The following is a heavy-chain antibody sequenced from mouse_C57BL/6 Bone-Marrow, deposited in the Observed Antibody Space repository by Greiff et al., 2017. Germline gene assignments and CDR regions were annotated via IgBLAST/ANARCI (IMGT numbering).Heavy chain of an antibody. V-gene: IGHV1-5*01. CDR3: TYYDGYYVSLAD. Sequence: VQLQQSGTVLARPGASVKMSCKTSGYTFTSYWMHWVKQRPGQGLAWIGAIYPGNSDTSYNQKFKGKAKLTAVTSASTAYMELSSLTTEDSAVYYCTYYDGYYVSLADWGKGTLVTVSA. D-gene: IGHD2-3*01. J-gene: IGHJ3*01. CDR1: GYTFTSYW. CDR2: IYPGNSDT.